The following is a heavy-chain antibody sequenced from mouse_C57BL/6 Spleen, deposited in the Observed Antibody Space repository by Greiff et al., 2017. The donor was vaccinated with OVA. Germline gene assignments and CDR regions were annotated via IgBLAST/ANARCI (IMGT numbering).Heavy chain of an antibody. CDR3: ARVGSPSGLAY. Sequence: QVQLKQPGAELVMPGASVKLSCKASGYTFTSYWMHWVKQRPGQGLEWIGEIDPSDSYTNYNQKFKGKSTLTVDKSSSTAYMQLSSLTSEDSAVYYCARVGSPSGLAYWGQGTLVTVSA. CDR1: GYTFTSYW. J-gene: IGHJ3*01. D-gene: IGHD1-1*01. V-gene: IGHV1-69*01. CDR2: IDPSDSYT.